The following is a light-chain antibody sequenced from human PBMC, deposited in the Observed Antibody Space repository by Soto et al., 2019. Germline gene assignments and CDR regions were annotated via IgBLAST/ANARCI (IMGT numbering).Light chain of an antibody. CDR2: KNV. CDR1: SSDIGAGSD. J-gene: IGLJ1*01. Sequence: QAVVTQPPSVSGAPGQTVTISCTGSSSDIGAGSDVHWYQQLLGAAPKLLIYKNVYRPSGVPARFSGFKSGTSASLAITGLQAEDEADYYCQSYDSGLSTAIFGTGTKLTVL. CDR3: QSYDSGLSTAI. V-gene: IGLV1-40*01.